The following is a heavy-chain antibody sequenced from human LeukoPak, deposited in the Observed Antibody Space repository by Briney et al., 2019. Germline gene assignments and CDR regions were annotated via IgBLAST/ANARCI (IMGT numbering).Heavy chain of an antibody. V-gene: IGHV4-34*01. CDR2: INHSGST. CDR3: ARDTPGIAVAGTRSAFDI. J-gene: IGHJ3*02. Sequence: SETLSLTCAVYGGSFSGYYWSWIRQPPGKGLEWIGEINHSGSTNYNPSLKSRVTISVDTSKNQFSLKLSSVTAADTAVYYCARDTPGIAVAGTRSAFDIWGQGTMVTVSS. D-gene: IGHD6-19*01. CDR1: GGSFSGYY.